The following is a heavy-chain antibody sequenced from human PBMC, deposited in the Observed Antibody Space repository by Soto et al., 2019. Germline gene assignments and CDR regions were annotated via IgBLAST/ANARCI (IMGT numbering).Heavy chain of an antibody. J-gene: IGHJ4*02. D-gene: IGHD1-26*01. CDR3: ARSFSGSYAAFEY. CDR2: IYHSGST. CDR1: GGSISSSNW. V-gene: IGHV4-4*02. Sequence: QVQLQESGPGLVKPSGTLSLTCAVSGGSISSSNWWSWVRQPPGKGLEWIGEIYHSGSTNYNPSLTSRATITVDKSKNQSSLPLSSVTAAATAVYYCARSFSGSYAAFEYWGQGTLVTVSS.